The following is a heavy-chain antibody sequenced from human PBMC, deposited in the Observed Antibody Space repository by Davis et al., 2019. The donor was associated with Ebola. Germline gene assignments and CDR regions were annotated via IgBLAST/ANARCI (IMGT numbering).Heavy chain of an antibody. J-gene: IGHJ4*02. CDR3: ARAPDYGGNSDYFDY. D-gene: IGHD4-23*01. Sequence: GESLKISCAASGFTFSSYAMSWVRQAPGKGLEWVSAISGSGGSTYYADSVKGRFTISRDNSKNTLYLQMNSLRAEDTAVYYCARAPDYGGNSDYFDYWGQGTLVTVSS. CDR2: ISGSGGST. V-gene: IGHV3-23*01. CDR1: GFTFSSYA.